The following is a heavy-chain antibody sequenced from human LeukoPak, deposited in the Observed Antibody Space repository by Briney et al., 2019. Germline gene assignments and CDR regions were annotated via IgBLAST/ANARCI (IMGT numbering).Heavy chain of an antibody. CDR2: INPKSGGT. D-gene: IGHD1-1*01. V-gene: IGHV1-2*02. J-gene: IGHJ4*02. Sequence: ASVKVSCKAFGYTFTGYYMHWVRQAPGQGLEWMGWINPKSGGTNYAQEFQGRVTMTRDASISTAYMELRSLTSDDTAVYYCARGWTDDTGYWGQGTLATVSS. CDR1: GYTFTGYY. CDR3: ARGWTDDTGY.